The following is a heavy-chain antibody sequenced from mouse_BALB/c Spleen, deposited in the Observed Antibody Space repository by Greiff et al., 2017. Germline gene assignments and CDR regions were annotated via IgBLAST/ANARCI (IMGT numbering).Heavy chain of an antibody. D-gene: IGHD2-1*01. CDR3: ARDYGNDY. V-gene: IGHV5-6-5*01. CDR2: ISSGGST. J-gene: IGHJ2*01. CDR1: GFTFSSYA. Sequence: VKLVESGGGLVKPGGSLKLSCAASGFTFSSYAMSWVRQTPEKRLEWVASISSGGSTYYPDSVKGRFTISRDNARNILYLQMSSLRSEDTAMYYCARDYGNDYWGQGTTLTVSS.